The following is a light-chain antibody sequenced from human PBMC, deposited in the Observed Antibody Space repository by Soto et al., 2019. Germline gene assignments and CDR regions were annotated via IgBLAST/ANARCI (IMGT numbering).Light chain of an antibody. CDR3: QQYNSYPWT. V-gene: IGKV1-17*01. Sequence: QMTQSPSSLSASVGEKIIITCRASRDVGSDVSWYQQKPGQAPKLLIYKASTLESGVPSNFSGSGSGTEFTLSISSLQPEDFATYYCQQYNSYPWTFGQGTKVDIK. CDR2: KAS. J-gene: IGKJ1*01. CDR1: RDVGSD.